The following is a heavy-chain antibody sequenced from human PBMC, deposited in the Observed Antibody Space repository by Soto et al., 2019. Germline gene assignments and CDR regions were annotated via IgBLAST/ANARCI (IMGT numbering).Heavy chain of an antibody. CDR1: GFIFSTYA. CDR2: ITSSFTT. D-gene: IGHD3-22*01. J-gene: IGHJ1*01. CDR3: VKTNYYDSSGLY. Sequence: GGSLRLSCAASGFIFSTYAMSWVRQALGKGLEWVSDITSSFTTYYADSVKGRFTISRDNSKNTLYLQMNSLRAEDTAEYYCVKTNYYDSSGLYWGQGTVVTGSS. V-gene: IGHV3-23*01.